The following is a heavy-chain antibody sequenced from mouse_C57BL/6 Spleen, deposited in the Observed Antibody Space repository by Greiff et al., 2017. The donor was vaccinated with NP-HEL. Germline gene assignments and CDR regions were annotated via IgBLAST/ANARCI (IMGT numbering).Heavy chain of an antibody. D-gene: IGHD3-3*01. J-gene: IGHJ2*01. CDR3: ARSGLFFDY. CDR1: GYTFTDYY. Sequence: VQLKQSGPELVKPGASVKISCKASGYTFTDYYMNWVKQSHGKSLEWIGDINPNNGGTSYNQKFKGKATLTVDKSSSTAYMELRSLTSEDSAVYYCARSGLFFDYWGQGTTLTVSS. CDR2: INPNNGGT. V-gene: IGHV1-26*01.